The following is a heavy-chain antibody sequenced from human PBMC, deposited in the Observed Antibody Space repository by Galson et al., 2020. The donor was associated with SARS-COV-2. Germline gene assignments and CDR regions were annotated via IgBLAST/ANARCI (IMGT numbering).Heavy chain of an antibody. CDR3: ASDYAGGFQI. CDR2: IGTSGAT. D-gene: IGHD2-2*01. J-gene: IGHJ3*02. Sequence: GGSLRLSCAASGFTFSDYDMHWVRQVPGKGLEWVSAIGTSGATFYPGSVKGRFTVSRENAKNSLFLQMTSLRAGDTAVYYCASDYAGGFQIWGNGTMVTVSS. CDR1: GFTFSDYD. V-gene: IGHV3-13*01.